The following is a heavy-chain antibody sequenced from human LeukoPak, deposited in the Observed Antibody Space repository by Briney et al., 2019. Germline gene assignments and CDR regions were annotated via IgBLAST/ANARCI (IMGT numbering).Heavy chain of an antibody. CDR2: INPNSGDT. D-gene: IGHD2-15*01. CDR1: GCTFTGYY. CDR3: ARDRVGYCSGGSCYPNWFDP. J-gene: IGHJ5*02. Sequence: ASVKVSCKASGCTFTGYYMHWVRQAPGQGLEWMGWINPNSGDTNYAQKFQGRVTMTRDTSISTAYMELSRLRSDDTAVYYCARDRVGYCSGGSCYPNWFDPWGQGTLVTVSS. V-gene: IGHV1-2*02.